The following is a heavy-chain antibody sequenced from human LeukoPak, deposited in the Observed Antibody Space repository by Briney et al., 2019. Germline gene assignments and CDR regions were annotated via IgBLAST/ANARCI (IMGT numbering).Heavy chain of an antibody. J-gene: IGHJ3*02. D-gene: IGHD3-22*01. CDR2: IYYSGST. Sequence: GSLRLSCAASGFTFRSYAMSRVRQAPGKGLEWIGSIYYSGSTYYNPSLKSRVTISVDTSKNQFSLKLSSVTAADTAVYYCARHRHSSGYYPDAFDIWGQGTMVTVSS. CDR3: ARHRHSSGYYPDAFDI. V-gene: IGHV4-39*01. CDR1: GFTFRSYA.